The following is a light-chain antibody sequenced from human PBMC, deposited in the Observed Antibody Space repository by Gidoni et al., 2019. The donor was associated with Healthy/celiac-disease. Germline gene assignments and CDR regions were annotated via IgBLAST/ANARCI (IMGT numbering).Light chain of an antibody. CDR3: QQYYSTRT. J-gene: IGKJ1*01. CDR2: WAS. CDR1: QSVLYSSNNKNY. Sequence: DIVMTQSPDSLAVSLGEWASITCKSSQSVLYSSNNKNYLAWYQQNPGQPPKLLIYWASTRESGVPERFGGSGSGTDFTLTISSLQAEDVAVYYCQQYYSTRTFGQXTKVEIK. V-gene: IGKV4-1*01.